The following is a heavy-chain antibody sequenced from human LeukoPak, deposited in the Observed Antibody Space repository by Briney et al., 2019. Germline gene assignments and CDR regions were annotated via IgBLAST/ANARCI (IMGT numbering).Heavy chain of an antibody. D-gene: IGHD5-12*01. V-gene: IGHV3-7*01. Sequence: GGSLRLSCAASGFTFSSYWMTWVRQAPGKGLEWVANIKQDGSEKYYVDSVKGRFTMSRDNAKNSLYLQMNSLRAEDTAVYYCARGGFWATISGLDYWGQGTLVTASS. CDR2: IKQDGSEK. J-gene: IGHJ4*02. CDR3: ARGGFWATISGLDY. CDR1: GFTFSSYW.